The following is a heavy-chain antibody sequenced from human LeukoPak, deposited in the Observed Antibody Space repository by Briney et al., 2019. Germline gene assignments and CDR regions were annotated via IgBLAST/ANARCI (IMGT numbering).Heavy chain of an antibody. CDR3: AREGGEQQLVTYYFDY. CDR2: INHSGST. CDR1: GGSFSGYY. V-gene: IGHV4-34*01. Sequence: SETLSPTCAVYGGSFSGYYWSWIRQPPGKGLEWIGEINHSGSTNYNPSLKSRVTISVDTSKNQFSLKLSSVTAADTAVYYCAREGGEQQLVTYYFDYWGQGTLVTVSS. J-gene: IGHJ4*02. D-gene: IGHD6-13*01.